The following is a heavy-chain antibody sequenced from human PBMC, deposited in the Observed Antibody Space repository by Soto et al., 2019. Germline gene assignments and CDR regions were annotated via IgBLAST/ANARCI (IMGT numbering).Heavy chain of an antibody. V-gene: IGHV1-69*08. CDR2: IIPILGIA. J-gene: IGHJ4*02. CDR3: ARDLLSINVGGG. Sequence: QVQLVQSGAEVKKPGSSVKVSCKASGGTFSSYTISWVRQAPGQGLEWMGRIIPILGIANYAQKFQGRVTITADKATSTAYMELSSLRSEDTAGYYCARDLLSINVGGGWGQGTLVTVSS. D-gene: IGHD2-15*01. CDR1: GGTFSSYT.